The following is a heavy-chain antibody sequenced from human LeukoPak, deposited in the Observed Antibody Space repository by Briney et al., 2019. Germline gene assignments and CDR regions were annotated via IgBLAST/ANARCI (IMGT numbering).Heavy chain of an antibody. CDR1: GGSISSSSYY. Sequence: SETLSLTCTVSGGSISSSSYYWGWIRQPPGKGLEWIGSIYYSGSTYYNPSLKSRVTISVDTSKNQFSLKLSSVTAADTAVYYCARVGYYYDSSGYYEGPWLWGFDYWGQGTLVTVSS. J-gene: IGHJ4*02. D-gene: IGHD3-22*01. CDR2: IYYSGST. V-gene: IGHV4-39*07. CDR3: ARVGYYYDSSGYYEGPWLWGFDY.